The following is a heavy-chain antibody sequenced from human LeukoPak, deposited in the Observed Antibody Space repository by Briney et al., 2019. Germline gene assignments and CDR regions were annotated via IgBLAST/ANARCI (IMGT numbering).Heavy chain of an antibody. CDR1: GYSFTSYW. V-gene: IGHV5-51*01. D-gene: IGHD2-2*01. CDR2: IYPGDSDT. CDR3: ARSRYCSSTSCLAEYFQH. Sequence: GESLKISCKGSGYSFTSYWIGWVRQMPGKGLEWMGIIYPGDSDTRYSPSFPGQVTISADKSISTAYLQWSSLKASDTAMYYCARSRYCSSTSCLAEYFQHWGQGTLVTVSS. J-gene: IGHJ1*01.